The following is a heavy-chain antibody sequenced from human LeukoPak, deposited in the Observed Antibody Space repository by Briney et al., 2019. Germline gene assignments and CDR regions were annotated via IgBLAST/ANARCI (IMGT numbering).Heavy chain of an antibody. Sequence: PSETLSLTCAVSGGSISSSNWWSWVRQPPGKGLEWIGEIYHSGSTNYNPSLKSRVTISVDKSKNQFSLKLSSVTAADTAVYYCAKGDRDDYGDYPGDYWGQGTLVTVSS. CDR3: AKGDRDDYGDYPGDY. CDR2: IYHSGST. V-gene: IGHV4-4*02. CDR1: GGSISSSNW. D-gene: IGHD4-17*01. J-gene: IGHJ4*02.